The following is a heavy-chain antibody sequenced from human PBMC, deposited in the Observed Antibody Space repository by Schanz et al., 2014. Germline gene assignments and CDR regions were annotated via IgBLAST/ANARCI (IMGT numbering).Heavy chain of an antibody. CDR2: ITSGSAK. CDR1: GFTFRDYQ. CDR3: ARGPSRGTYYYGMDV. Sequence: VQLVESGGGLVKPGGSLRLSCTASGFTFRDYQMTWIRQAPGKGLEWVSYITSGSAKFYADSVKGRFTISRDNAKNTLFLQMNSLRDEDTAVYYCARGPSRGTYYYGMDVWGQGTTVTVSS. V-gene: IGHV3-11*04. J-gene: IGHJ6*02. D-gene: IGHD2-2*01.